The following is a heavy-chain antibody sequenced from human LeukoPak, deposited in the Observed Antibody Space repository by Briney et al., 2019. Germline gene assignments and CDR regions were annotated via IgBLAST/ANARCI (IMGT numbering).Heavy chain of an antibody. CDR2: IYYSGST. D-gene: IGHD1-26*01. CDR3: ARNESVLGTTGLNDFFDD. CDR1: GDSITRRSDY. J-gene: IGHJ4*02. Sequence: SETLSLTCTVTGDSITRRSDYWGWVRQPPGKGLEWIGSIYYSGSTYYNPSFKSRVTISVDTSRNQFSLQLSYVTAAHTAVYYCARNESVLGTTGLNDFFDDWGQGSLVTVSS. V-gene: IGHV4-39*01.